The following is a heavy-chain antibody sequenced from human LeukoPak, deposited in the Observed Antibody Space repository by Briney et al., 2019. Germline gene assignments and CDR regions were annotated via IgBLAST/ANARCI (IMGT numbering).Heavy chain of an antibody. D-gene: IGHD2-21*02. CDR2: INSDESST. CDR1: GFSFSSYW. Sequence: GGSLRLSCAASGFSFSSYWMHWVRQAPGKGLVWVSRINSDESSTSYADSVKGRFTVSRDNAKNTLYLQMNSLRAEDTAVYYCAKDGMAYCGGDCYSSTDYWGQGTLVTVSS. V-gene: IGHV3-74*01. CDR3: AKDGMAYCGGDCYSSTDY. J-gene: IGHJ4*02.